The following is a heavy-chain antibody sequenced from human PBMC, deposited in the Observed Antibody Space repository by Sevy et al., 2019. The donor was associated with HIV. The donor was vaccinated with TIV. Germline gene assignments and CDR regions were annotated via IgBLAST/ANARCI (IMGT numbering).Heavy chain of an antibody. D-gene: IGHD3-3*01. CDR2: IHHSGST. J-gene: IGHJ6*02. V-gene: IGHV4-4*02. CDR1: GGSISTNNW. CDR3: ARDLNDFWSGPLDV. Sequence: SETLSLTFAVSGGSISTNNWWSWVRQSPGEGLEWIGEIHHSGSTNYNPSLKSRVTMSVDKSKNQFSLKLTSVTAADTAVYYCARDLNDFWSGPLDVWGQGTTVTVSS.